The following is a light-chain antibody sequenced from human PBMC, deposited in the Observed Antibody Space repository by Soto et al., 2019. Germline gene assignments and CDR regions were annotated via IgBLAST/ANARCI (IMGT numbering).Light chain of an antibody. Sequence: AIQMTQFPASLSASVGDRVTITCRASQGIRDEVGWYQQRPGEAPRLLIYGTSNLQGGVPSRFSGSGSGTDFTLTISSLQPEDFATYYCLQDNDYPRTFGQGTKVDIK. CDR1: QGIRDE. CDR3: LQDNDYPRT. J-gene: IGKJ1*01. V-gene: IGKV1-6*01. CDR2: GTS.